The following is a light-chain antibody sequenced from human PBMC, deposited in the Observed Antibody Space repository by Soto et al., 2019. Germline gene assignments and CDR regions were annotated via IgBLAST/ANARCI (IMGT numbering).Light chain of an antibody. J-gene: IGKJ2*02. CDR1: QSISHL. CDR3: QEYNTDSPCA. V-gene: IGKV1-5*01. Sequence: DIQITQSPSTLLTSMGNRKTITCPARQSISHLLARNQQKPAKPPKLLIYDDSRLENRISPRNSTIAYGTEFTLTICGLHSDDFDTYDCQEYNTDSPCAFGQGS. CDR2: DDS.